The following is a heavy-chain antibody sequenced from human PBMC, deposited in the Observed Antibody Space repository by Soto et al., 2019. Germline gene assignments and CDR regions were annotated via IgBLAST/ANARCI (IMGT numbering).Heavy chain of an antibody. CDR3: AGDGATAYYYSGMAV. V-gene: IGHV1-18*04. D-gene: IGHD3-10*01. CDR2: ISTNNGNT. CDR1: GLSFACHD. J-gene: IGHJ6*02. Sequence: GAPVKVSSKASGLSFACHDIRWVRQAPGQGLEWMGWISTNNGNTNYAENFQGRVSLTTDTSKKTTYMERRSLTSDDTAVFYCAGDGATAYYYSGMAVWGQGTTVPVSS.